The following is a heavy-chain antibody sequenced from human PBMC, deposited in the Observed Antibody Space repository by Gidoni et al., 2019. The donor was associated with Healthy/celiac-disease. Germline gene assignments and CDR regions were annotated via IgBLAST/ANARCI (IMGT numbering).Heavy chain of an antibody. J-gene: IGHJ5*02. CDR2: ISAYNGNT. Sequence: QVQLVQSGAEVKKPGASVKVSCKASGYTFTSYGISWVRQAPGQGLEWMGWISAYNGNTNYAQKLQGRVTMTTDTSTSTADMELRSLRSDDTAVYYCARDEYCSGGSCYHNWFDPWGQGTLVTVSS. CDR3: ARDEYCSGGSCYHNWFDP. CDR1: GYTFTSYG. D-gene: IGHD2-15*01. V-gene: IGHV1-18*01.